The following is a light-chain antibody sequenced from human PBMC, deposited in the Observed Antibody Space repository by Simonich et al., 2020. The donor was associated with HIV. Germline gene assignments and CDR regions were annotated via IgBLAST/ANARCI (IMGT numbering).Light chain of an antibody. Sequence: SYVLTQPPSVSVAPGKTARITFAGNNIGSKSVHWYQQKPGQAPVLVVYDDSDRASGIPERFSGSNSGNTATLTISRVAAGDEADYYCQVWDSSSDHFVFGTGTKVTVL. CDR2: DDS. V-gene: IGLV3-21*03. CDR1: NIGSKS. CDR3: QVWDSSSDHFV. J-gene: IGLJ1*01.